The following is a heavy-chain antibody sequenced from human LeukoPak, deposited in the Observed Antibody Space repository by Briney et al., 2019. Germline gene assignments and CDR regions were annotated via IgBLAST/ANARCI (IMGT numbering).Heavy chain of an antibody. Sequence: GGSLRLSCAVSGLTFSNFAMSWVRQAPGKGLEWVSAISGSGGPTYHADSVKGRFTISRDNSKNTLYLQMNSLRAEDTAVYYCARDGRDGYIDYWGQGTLVTVSS. CDR2: ISGSGGPT. CDR3: ARDGRDGYIDY. J-gene: IGHJ4*02. CDR1: GLTFSNFA. V-gene: IGHV3-23*01. D-gene: IGHD5-24*01.